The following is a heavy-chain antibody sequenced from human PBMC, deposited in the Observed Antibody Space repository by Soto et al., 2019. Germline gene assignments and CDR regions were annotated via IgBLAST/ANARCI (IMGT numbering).Heavy chain of an antibody. Sequence: GGSLRLSCAASGFTFSSYDMHWVRQAPGKGLEWVAVISYDGSNKYYADSVKGRFTISRDNSKNTLYLQMNSLRTEDTAVYYCATKIVAATSDYWGQGTLVTISS. CDR2: ISYDGSNK. CDR3: ATKIVAATSDY. J-gene: IGHJ4*02. V-gene: IGHV3-30*03. CDR1: GFTFSSYD. D-gene: IGHD2-15*01.